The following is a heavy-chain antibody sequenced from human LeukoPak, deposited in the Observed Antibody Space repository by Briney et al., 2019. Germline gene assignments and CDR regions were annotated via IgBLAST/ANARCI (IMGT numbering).Heavy chain of an antibody. Sequence: PGGSLRLSCAASGFTFSSYAMSWVRQAPGKGLEWVSVISGSGGSTYYADSVKGRFTISRDNSKNTLYLQMNSLRAEDTAVYYCAKAKVSGSDLKGPFDYWGQGTLVTVSS. CDR3: AKAKVSGSDLKGPFDY. CDR1: GFTFSSYA. J-gene: IGHJ4*02. CDR2: ISGSGGST. D-gene: IGHD1-26*01. V-gene: IGHV3-23*01.